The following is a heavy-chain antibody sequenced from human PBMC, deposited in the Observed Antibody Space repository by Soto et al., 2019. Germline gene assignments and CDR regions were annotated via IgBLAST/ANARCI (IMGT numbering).Heavy chain of an antibody. D-gene: IGHD6-13*01. V-gene: IGHV3-11*06. J-gene: IGHJ4*02. CDR3: ARVGYSRSWYDY. CDR2: ISSSSSYT. CDR1: GFTFSDYY. Sequence: QVQLVESGGGLVKPGGSLRLSCAASGFTFSDYYMSWIRQAPGKGLKWVSYISSSSSYTNYADFVKGRFTISRDNAKNSLYLQMNSLGAEDAAVYYCARVGYSRSWYDYWGQGTLVTVSS.